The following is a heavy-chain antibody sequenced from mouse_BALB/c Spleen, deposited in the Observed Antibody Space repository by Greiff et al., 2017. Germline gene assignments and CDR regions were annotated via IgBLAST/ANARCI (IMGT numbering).Heavy chain of an antibody. CDR1: GYAFSSYW. CDR3: ARSPLYYGSSYVDY. D-gene: IGHD1-1*01. Sequence: VQLQQSGAELVRPGSSVKISCKASGYAFSSYWMNWVKQRPGQGLEWIGQIYPGDGDTNYNGKFKGKATLTADKSSSTAYMQLSSLTSEDSAVYYCARSPLYYGSSYVDYWGQGTTLTVSS. CDR2: IYPGDGDT. J-gene: IGHJ2*01. V-gene: IGHV1-80*01.